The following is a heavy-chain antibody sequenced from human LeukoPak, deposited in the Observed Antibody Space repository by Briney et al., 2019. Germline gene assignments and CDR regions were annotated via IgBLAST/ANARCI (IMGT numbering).Heavy chain of an antibody. CDR2: INPNSGGT. CDR1: GYTFTGYY. CDR3: AREEGSGCYDS. J-gene: IGHJ4*02. D-gene: IGHD6-19*01. Sequence: GASVKVSCKASGYTFTGYYMHWVRQAPGQGLEWMGWINPNSGGTNYAQKFQGRVTMTRDTSVTTAYMELSRLRSDDTAVYYCAREEGSGCYDSWGQGTMLTVSS. V-gene: IGHV1-2*02.